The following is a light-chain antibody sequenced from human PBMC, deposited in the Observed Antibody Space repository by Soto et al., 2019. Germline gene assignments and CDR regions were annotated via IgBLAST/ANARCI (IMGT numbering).Light chain of an antibody. CDR2: AAS. CDR3: QQSYNSPQT. Sequence: DIVMTQTPLSLSVTPGQPASISCKSSQSLLHSDGKTYLYWYLQKPGKPPRLLIYAASSLQSGVPSRFSGSGSGTDFTLTISSLQPEDFATYSCQQSYNSPQTFGQGTKVDIK. CDR1: QSLLHSDGKTY. V-gene: IGKV2D-29*01. J-gene: IGKJ1*01.